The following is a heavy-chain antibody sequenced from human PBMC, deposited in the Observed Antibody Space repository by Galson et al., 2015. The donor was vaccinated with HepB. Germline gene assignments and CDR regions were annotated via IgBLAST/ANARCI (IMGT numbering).Heavy chain of an antibody. D-gene: IGHD3-3*01. CDR3: ARVGGVVIYNY. Sequence: LTCTVSGGSIRSSSYYGGWIRQPPGKGLEWIGSIYYSGSTYYNPSLKSRVTISVDTSKNQFSLKLSSVTAADTAVYYCARVGGVVIYNYWGQGTLVTVSS. CDR1: GGSIRSSSYY. J-gene: IGHJ4*02. CDR2: IYYSGST. V-gene: IGHV4-39*07.